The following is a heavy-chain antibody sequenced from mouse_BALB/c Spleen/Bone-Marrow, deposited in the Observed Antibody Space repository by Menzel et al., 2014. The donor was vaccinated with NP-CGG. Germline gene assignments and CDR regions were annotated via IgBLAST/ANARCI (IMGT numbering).Heavy chain of an antibody. V-gene: IGHV1-87*01. CDR2: IYPGDGDT. D-gene: IGHD2-1*01. Sequence: VQLQQSGAGLARPGASVKLSCKASGYTFTSYWMQWVKQRPGQGLQWIGAIYPGDGDTRYTQKFRGKATLTADKSSNTAYMQLSSLTSEDSAAYFCASPYGNYDAMDYWGQGTSVTVSS. J-gene: IGHJ4*01. CDR3: ASPYGNYDAMDY. CDR1: GYTFTSYW.